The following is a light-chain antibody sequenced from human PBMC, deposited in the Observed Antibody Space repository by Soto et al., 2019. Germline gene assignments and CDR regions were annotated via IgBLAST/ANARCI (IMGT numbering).Light chain of an antibody. CDR2: GAS. Sequence: EIVMTQSPATLSVSPGERATLSCRASQSVSSNLAWYQQKPGQAPRLLLYGASTRATGIPARFSGSESGTYLTPTISTLQSEFFAVYYCQQYNNWPPPTFGGETKVEIK. J-gene: IGKJ4*01. V-gene: IGKV3-15*01. CDR1: QSVSSN. CDR3: QQYNNWPPPT.